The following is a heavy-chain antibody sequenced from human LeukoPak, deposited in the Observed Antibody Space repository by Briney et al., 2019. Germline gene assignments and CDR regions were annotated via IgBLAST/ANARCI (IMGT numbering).Heavy chain of an antibody. Sequence: PGGSLRLSCAASGFTVSSNYMSWVRQALGKGLEWLSVIYSGGSTYYADSVKGRFTISRDNSKNTLYLQMNSLRAEDTAVYYCTTKRGYSYGYADWGQGTLVTVSS. CDR2: IYSGGST. CDR3: TTKRGYSYGYAD. V-gene: IGHV3-66*01. D-gene: IGHD5-18*01. J-gene: IGHJ4*02. CDR1: GFTVSSNY.